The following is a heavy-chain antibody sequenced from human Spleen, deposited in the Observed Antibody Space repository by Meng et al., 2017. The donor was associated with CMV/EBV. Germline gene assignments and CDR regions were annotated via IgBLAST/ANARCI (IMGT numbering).Heavy chain of an antibody. CDR1: GFTFSSYA. D-gene: IGHD3-10*01. V-gene: IGHV3-23*01. CDR2: ISGSGGST. J-gene: IGHJ4*02. CDR3: ATYYYGSGSYPNDY. Sequence: SGFTFSSYAMSWVRQAPGKGLEWVSAISGSGGSTYYADSVKGRFTISRDNSKNTLYLQMNSLRAEDTAVYYCATYYYGSGSYPNDYWGQGTLVTVSS.